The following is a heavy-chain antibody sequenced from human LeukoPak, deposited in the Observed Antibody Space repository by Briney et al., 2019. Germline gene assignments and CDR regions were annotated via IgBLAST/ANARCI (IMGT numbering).Heavy chain of an antibody. J-gene: IGHJ4*02. Sequence: GGSLRLSCAASGFTFSSYWMSWFRQAPGKGLEWVANMNGDASEKYYVDSVKGRFTISRDNAKNSLYLQMNSLRAEDTAVYYCAKSWIQLWPADYWGQGTLVTVSS. V-gene: IGHV3-7*01. CDR2: MNGDASEK. CDR1: GFTFSSYW. CDR3: AKSWIQLWPADY. D-gene: IGHD5-18*01.